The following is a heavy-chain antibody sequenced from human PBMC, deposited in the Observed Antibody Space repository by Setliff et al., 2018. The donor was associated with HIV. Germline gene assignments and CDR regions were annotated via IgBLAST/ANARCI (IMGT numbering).Heavy chain of an antibody. CDR1: GGSVSGHY. V-gene: IGHV4-34*01. CDR3: SNWNTTIDEDA. Sequence: SLTCAVYGGSVSGHYWGWFRQPPGKGLEWIGEITPSGATNYLPSLKSRVTMSLDTSKNQFSLKMTSVTAADTALYYCSNWNTTIDEDAWGQGTLVTVSS. D-gene: IGHD5-18*01. CDR2: ITPSGAT. J-gene: IGHJ5*02.